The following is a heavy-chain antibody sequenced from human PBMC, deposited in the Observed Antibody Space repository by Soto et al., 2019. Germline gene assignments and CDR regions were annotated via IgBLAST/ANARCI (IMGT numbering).Heavy chain of an antibody. V-gene: IGHV1-69*13. CDR1: GGTFSSYA. CDR2: IIPIFGRP. Sequence: SVKVSCKASGGTFSSYAISWVRQAPGQGLEWMGGIIPIFGRPSYAQKFQGRVTITADESTSTAYMELSSLTSEDTAVYYCARGYCSSTSCYSYYYYGMDVWGQGTTVTVSS. J-gene: IGHJ6*02. D-gene: IGHD2-2*01. CDR3: ARGYCSSTSCYSYYYYGMDV.